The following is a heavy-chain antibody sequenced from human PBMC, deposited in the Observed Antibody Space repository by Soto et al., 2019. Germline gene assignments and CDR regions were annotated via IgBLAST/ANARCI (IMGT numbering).Heavy chain of an antibody. CDR2: ISAYNGNT. Sequence: GASVKVSCKASGYTFTSYGISWVRQAPGQGLEWMGWISAYNGNTNYAQKLQGRVTMTTDTSTSTAYMELRSLRSDDTAVFYCARIPPPEWFGESWYYFDYWGQGTLVTVSS. CDR3: ARIPPPEWFGESWYYFDY. D-gene: IGHD3-10*01. CDR1: GYTFTSYG. V-gene: IGHV1-18*01. J-gene: IGHJ4*02.